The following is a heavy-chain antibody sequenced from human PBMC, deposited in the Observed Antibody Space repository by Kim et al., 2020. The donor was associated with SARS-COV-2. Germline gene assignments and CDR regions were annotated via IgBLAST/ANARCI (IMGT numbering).Heavy chain of an antibody. Sequence: GGSLRLSCAASGFTFSSYAMHWVRQAPGKGLEYVSAISSNGGSTYYANSVKGRFTISRDNSKNTLYLQMGSLRAEDMAVYYCARDQMGFWSGFGYYYGMDVWGQGPTITVSS. V-gene: IGHV3-64*01. J-gene: IGHJ6*02. CDR1: GFTFSSYA. CDR2: ISSNGGST. CDR3: ARDQMGFWSGFGYYYGMDV. D-gene: IGHD3-3*01.